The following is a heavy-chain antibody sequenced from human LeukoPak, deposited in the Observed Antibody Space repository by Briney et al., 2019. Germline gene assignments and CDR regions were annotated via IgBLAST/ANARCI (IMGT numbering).Heavy chain of an antibody. J-gene: IGHJ4*02. Sequence: SETPSPTLNVSGGSIRSYYWSRNRQPPGEGTEWIGRIYTSGSTNYNPSLKSRVTMPVDTSKNQFSLKLSSVTAADAAVYYCARDRVAAAGIDYWGQGTLVTVSS. D-gene: IGHD6-13*01. CDR1: GGSIRSYY. V-gene: IGHV4-4*07. CDR2: IYTSGST. CDR3: ARDRVAAAGIDY.